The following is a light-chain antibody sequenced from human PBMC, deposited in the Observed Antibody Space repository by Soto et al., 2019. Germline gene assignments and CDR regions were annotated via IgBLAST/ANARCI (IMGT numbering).Light chain of an antibody. CDR3: QQYNNWPPIT. Sequence: EIVMTQSPATLSVSPGERATLSCRASQSVSSNLAWYQQKPGQAPRLLIYGASTRATGIPARFSGSGSGTDFTPTISSLQSEDFALYYCQQYNNWPPITFGQGTRLQMK. V-gene: IGKV3-15*01. CDR1: QSVSSN. CDR2: GAS. J-gene: IGKJ5*01.